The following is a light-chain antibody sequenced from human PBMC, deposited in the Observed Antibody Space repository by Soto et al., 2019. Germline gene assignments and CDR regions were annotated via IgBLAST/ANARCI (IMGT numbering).Light chain of an antibody. Sequence: QSVLTQPPSVSGAPGQRVTISCTGSSSNIGAGYDVHWYQQRPGTAPKLLVHGNTDRPSGVPDRFSGSKSGTSASLAITGLQAEDEADYYCQSYDSSLSGWLFGGGTKVPVL. CDR2: GNT. J-gene: IGLJ2*01. V-gene: IGLV1-40*01. CDR1: SSNIGAGYD. CDR3: QSYDSSLSGWL.